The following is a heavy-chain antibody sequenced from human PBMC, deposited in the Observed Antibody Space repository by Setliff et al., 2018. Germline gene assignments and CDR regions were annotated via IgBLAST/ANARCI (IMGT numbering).Heavy chain of an antibody. D-gene: IGHD4-17*01. CDR3: ASSTYGSYFDY. V-gene: IGHV4-59*01. J-gene: IGHJ4*03. CDR1: GGSISSYY. Sequence: PSETLSLTCTVSGGSISSYYWSWIRQPPGKGLEWIGYIYYSGSTNYNPSLKSRVTISVDTSKNQFSLKLSSVTAADTAVYYCASSTYGSYFDYWGRGTLVTVSS. CDR2: IYYSGST.